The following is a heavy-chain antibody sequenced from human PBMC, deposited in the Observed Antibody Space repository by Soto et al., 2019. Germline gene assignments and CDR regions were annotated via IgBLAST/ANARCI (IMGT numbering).Heavy chain of an antibody. CDR2: LSDSGISI. V-gene: IGHV3-23*01. CDR1: GFTFSSHA. J-gene: IGHJ4*02. D-gene: IGHD6-13*01. CDR3: AKVYSGWYACFFDL. Sequence: EVQLLESGGGLVQPGGSLRLSCTASGFTFSSHAMTWVRQAPGKGLEWVSGLSDSGISIYYADSVKDRLTISRDNSKNTLYLEIHTLRAEDTAVYYCAKVYSGWYACFFDLWGQGTLVSVSS.